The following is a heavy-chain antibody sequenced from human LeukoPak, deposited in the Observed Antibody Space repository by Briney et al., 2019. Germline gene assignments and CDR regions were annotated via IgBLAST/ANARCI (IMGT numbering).Heavy chain of an antibody. V-gene: IGHV3-53*01. D-gene: IGHD1-26*01. CDR1: GFIVSSNY. Sequence: PGGSLRLSCAASGFIVSSNYMTWVRQAPGKGLEWVSVIYSGGSTYYADSVKGRFTISRDNPKNTLYLQMNSLRAEDTAVYYCVRQWGRDWGQGTLVTVSS. CDR3: VRQWGRD. J-gene: IGHJ4*02. CDR2: IYSGGST.